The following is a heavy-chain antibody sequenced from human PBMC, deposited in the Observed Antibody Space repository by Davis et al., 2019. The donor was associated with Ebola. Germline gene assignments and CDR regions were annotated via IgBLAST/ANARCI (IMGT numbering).Heavy chain of an antibody. V-gene: IGHV4-59*08. Sequence: SETLSLTCTVSGGSISSYYWSWIRQPPGKGLEYIGYIYYSGSTNYNPSLKSRVTISVDTSKNQFSLKLSSVTAADTAVYYCARPRSSGWYNGAFDIWGQGTMVTVSS. J-gene: IGHJ3*02. CDR1: GGSISSYY. CDR3: ARPRSSGWYNGAFDI. CDR2: IYYSGST. D-gene: IGHD6-19*01.